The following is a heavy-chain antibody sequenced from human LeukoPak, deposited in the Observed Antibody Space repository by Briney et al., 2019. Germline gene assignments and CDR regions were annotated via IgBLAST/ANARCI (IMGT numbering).Heavy chain of an antibody. J-gene: IGHJ4*02. V-gene: IGHV3-23*01. Sequence: GGSLRLSCAASGFTFSSFAMSWVRQAPGKGLEWVSAISGSGGSTYYADSVKGRFTISRDNSKNTLYLQMNSLRADDTAAYYCAKESSIAVAGLPGFDYWGQGTLVTVSS. CDR2: ISGSGGST. CDR3: AKESSIAVAGLPGFDY. CDR1: GFTFSSFA. D-gene: IGHD6-19*01.